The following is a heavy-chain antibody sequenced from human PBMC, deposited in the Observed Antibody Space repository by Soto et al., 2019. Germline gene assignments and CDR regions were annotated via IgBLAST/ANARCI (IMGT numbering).Heavy chain of an antibody. V-gene: IGHV4-59*08. CDR1: GGSIRSYY. CDR3: ARLDGYNLEADY. Sequence: SETLSLTCTVSGGSIRSYYWSWIRQPPGKGLEWIGYFYYSGSTNYNPSLESRVTISVDTSKNQFSLKLTSVTAADTAVYYCARLDGYNLEADYWGQGTLVTVSS. CDR2: FYYSGST. D-gene: IGHD5-12*01. J-gene: IGHJ4*02.